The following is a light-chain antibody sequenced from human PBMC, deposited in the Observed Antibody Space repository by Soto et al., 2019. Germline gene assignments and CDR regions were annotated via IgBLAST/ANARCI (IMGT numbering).Light chain of an antibody. CDR3: CSYADTSTFWVV. Sequence: QSVLTQPASVSGSPGQSITISCSGTSSDFGGYNVVSWYQQHPGKAPKLIIYEGTKRPSGVSNRFSGSKSGNAASLTISGLKTEDEADYYCCSYADTSTFWVVFGGGTKLTVL. CDR1: SSDFGGYNV. V-gene: IGLV2-23*03. CDR2: EGT. J-gene: IGLJ3*02.